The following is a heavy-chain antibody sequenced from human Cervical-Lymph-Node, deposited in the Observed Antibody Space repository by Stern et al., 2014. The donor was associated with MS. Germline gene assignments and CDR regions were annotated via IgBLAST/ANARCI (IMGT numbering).Heavy chain of an antibody. CDR1: GFTFDDYA. CDR3: AKDIASARRLIDY. D-gene: IGHD6-6*01. J-gene: IGHJ4*02. V-gene: IGHV3-9*01. CDR2: ISWNGGSI. Sequence: VQLVQSGGALVQPGRSLRLSCAASGFTFDDYAMHWVRQTPGKGLEWVSGISWNGGSIAYADSVKGRFTISRDNPKNSLYLQMNSLRAEDTAFYYCAKDIASARRLIDYWGQGTLVTVSS.